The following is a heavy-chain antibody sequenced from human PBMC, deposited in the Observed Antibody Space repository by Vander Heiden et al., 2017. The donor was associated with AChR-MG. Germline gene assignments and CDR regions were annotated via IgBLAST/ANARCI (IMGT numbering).Heavy chain of an antibody. J-gene: IGHJ6*02. V-gene: IGHV3-30*18. Sequence: QVRLVESGGGVVQPGRSLRLSCAASGFTFSSYGMHWGRQAPGKGLEWVAVISYDGSNKYYADSVKGRFTISRDNSKNTLYLQMNSLRAEDTAVYYCAKDFGARYGMDVWGQGTTVTVSS. CDR2: ISYDGSNK. CDR3: AKDFGARYGMDV. CDR1: GFTFSSYG. D-gene: IGHD3-10*01.